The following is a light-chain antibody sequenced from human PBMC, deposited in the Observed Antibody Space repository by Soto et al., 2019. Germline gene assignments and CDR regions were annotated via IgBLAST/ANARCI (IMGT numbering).Light chain of an antibody. J-gene: IGLJ3*02. Sequence: QSVLTQPPSASGTPGQVFTISCSGSNSNIGDNSVNWYQQLPGTAPKLLIYSDNRRPSGVPDRFSGSKSGTSASLAISGLQSEDEAEYYCAVWDDSLNGLLFGGGTKVTVL. CDR2: SDN. CDR3: AVWDDSLNGLL. V-gene: IGLV1-44*01. CDR1: NSNIGDNS.